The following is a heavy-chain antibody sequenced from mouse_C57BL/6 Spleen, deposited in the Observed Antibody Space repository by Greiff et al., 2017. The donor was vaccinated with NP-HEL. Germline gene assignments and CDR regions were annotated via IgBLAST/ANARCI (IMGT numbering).Heavy chain of an antibody. CDR3: TTLYYSNY. Sequence: EVKLQESGAELVRPGASVKLSCTASGFNIKDDYMHWVKQRPEQGLEWIGWLDPENGDTEYASKFQGKATITADTSSNTAYLQLSSLTSEDTAVYYCTTLYYSNYWGQGTLVTVSA. CDR1: GFNIKDDY. D-gene: IGHD2-5*01. V-gene: IGHV14-4*01. J-gene: IGHJ3*01. CDR2: LDPENGDT.